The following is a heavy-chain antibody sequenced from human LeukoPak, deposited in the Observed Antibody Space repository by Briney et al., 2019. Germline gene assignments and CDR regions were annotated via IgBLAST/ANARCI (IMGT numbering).Heavy chain of an antibody. Sequence: PGRSLRLSCAASGFTFDDYAMHWVRHAPGKGLEWVSGISWNSGSIGYADSVKGRFTISRDNAKNSLYLQMNSLRAEDTALYYCAKAAAGTGYYYYYMDVWGKGTTVTVSS. D-gene: IGHD6-13*01. CDR3: AKAAAGTGYYYYYMDV. V-gene: IGHV3-9*01. CDR1: GFTFDDYA. J-gene: IGHJ6*03. CDR2: ISWNSGSI.